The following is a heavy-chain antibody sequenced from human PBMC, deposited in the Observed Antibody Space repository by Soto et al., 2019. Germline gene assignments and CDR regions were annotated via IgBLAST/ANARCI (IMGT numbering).Heavy chain of an antibody. D-gene: IGHD2-21*01. V-gene: IGHV4-30-4*01. CDR3: ARENCGGGDCSTIDY. CDR1: GGSISVGDYY. CDR2: IYNNGYT. J-gene: IGHJ4*02. Sequence: QVRLQESGPGLVKPSETLSLTCSVSGGSISVGDYYWGWIRQPPGKGLEWIGYIYNNGYTDYNPSLQSRVSISVDTSKNQFYLRLSSVTAADTAVYYCARENCGGGDCSTIDYWGQGTLATVSS.